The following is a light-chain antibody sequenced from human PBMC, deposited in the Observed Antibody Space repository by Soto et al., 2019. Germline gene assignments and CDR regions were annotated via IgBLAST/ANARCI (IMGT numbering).Light chain of an antibody. CDR3: CSYAGAYIYV. CDR1: SSDVGGYNY. V-gene: IGLV2-11*01. J-gene: IGLJ1*01. CDR2: DVS. Sequence: QSALAQLRSVSGSPGQSVTISCTGTSSDVGGYNYVSWYQQHPGKAPKLMIYDVSERPSGVPDRFSASKSGNTASLSISGLQAEDEADYYCCSYAGAYIYVFGSGTKVTVL.